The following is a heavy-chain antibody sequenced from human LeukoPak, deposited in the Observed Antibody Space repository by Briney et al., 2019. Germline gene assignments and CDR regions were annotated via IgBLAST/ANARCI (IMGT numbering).Heavy chain of an antibody. CDR3: ARLVGSSWYHEVLRGRDY. CDR1: GGSISSSSFY. V-gene: IGHV4-39*01. J-gene: IGHJ4*02. Sequence: PSETLSLTCTVSGGSISSSSFYWGWIRQPPGKGLEWIGYIHYSGRTYYNPSLKSRFTISVDTSKNQFSLKLSSMTVVDTAIYYCARLVGSSWYHEVLRGRDYWGQGTLVTVSS. CDR2: IHYSGRT. D-gene: IGHD6-13*01.